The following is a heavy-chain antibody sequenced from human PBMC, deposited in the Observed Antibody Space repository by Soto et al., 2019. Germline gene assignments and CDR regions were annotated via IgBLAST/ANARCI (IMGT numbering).Heavy chain of an antibody. CDR3: ASRGYSSSWYYYYYYGMDV. CDR1: GYTFTSYD. Sequence: QVQLVQSGAEVKKPGASVKVSCKASGYTFTSYDINWVRQATGQGLEWMGWMNPNSGNTGYAQKFQGRVTMTRNTSISTPYMELSSLRSEDTAVYYCASRGYSSSWYYYYYYGMDVWGQGTTVTVSS. J-gene: IGHJ6*02. V-gene: IGHV1-8*01. CDR2: MNPNSGNT. D-gene: IGHD6-13*01.